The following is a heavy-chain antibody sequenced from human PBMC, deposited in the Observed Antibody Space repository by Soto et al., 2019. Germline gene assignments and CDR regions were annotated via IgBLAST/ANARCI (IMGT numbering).Heavy chain of an antibody. J-gene: IGHJ4*02. D-gene: IGHD6-13*01. V-gene: IGHV1-2*04. Sequence: ASVKVSCKASGYAFTGYYMHWVRQAPGQGLEWMGWINPNSGGTNYAQKFQGWVTMTRDTSISTAYMELSRLRSDDTAVYYCARDSDSSSWSDFDYWGQGTLVTVSS. CDR1: GYAFTGYY. CDR2: INPNSGGT. CDR3: ARDSDSSSWSDFDY.